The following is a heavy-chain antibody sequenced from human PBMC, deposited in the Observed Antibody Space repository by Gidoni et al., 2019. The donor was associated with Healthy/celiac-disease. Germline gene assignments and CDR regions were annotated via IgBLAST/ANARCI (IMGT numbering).Heavy chain of an antibody. V-gene: IGHV3-23*01. J-gene: IGHJ6*02. CDR3: AKDATYYDFWSGYRYDYYYYGMDV. CDR1: GFTFSSYA. Sequence: EVQLLESGGGLVQPGGSLRLSCAASGFTFSSYAMSWVRQAPGKGLEWVSAISGSGGSTYYADSVKGRFTISRDNSKNTLYLQMNSLRAEDTAVYYCAKDATYYDFWSGYRYDYYYYGMDVWSQGTTVTVSS. D-gene: IGHD3-3*01. CDR2: ISGSGGST.